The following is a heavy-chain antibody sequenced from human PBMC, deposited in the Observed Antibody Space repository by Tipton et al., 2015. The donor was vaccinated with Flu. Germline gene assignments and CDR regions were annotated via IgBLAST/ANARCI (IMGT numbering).Heavy chain of an antibody. CDR2: IKQDGSEK. D-gene: IGHD3-3*01. J-gene: IGHJ6*02. Sequence: AVSGFTFSSYWMHWVRQAPGKGLEWVANIKQDGSEKYYVDSVKGRFTISRDNAKNSLYLQMNSLRAEDTAVYYCARDHPPSITVLGEITDYFGMDVWGQGTTVTVSS. V-gene: IGHV3-7*01. CDR1: GFTFSSYW. CDR3: ARDHPPSITVLGEITDYFGMDV.